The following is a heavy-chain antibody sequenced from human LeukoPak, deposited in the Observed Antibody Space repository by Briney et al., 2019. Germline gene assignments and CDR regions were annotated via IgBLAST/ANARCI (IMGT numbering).Heavy chain of an antibody. D-gene: IGHD3-3*01. CDR2: IKEDGSQK. J-gene: IGHJ4*02. Sequence: GGSLRLSCAASGFTFSTHWMSWVRQAPGKGLEWVANIKEDGSQKYYVDSVKGRFTISRDNAKNSLYLQMNCLRAEDTAVYYCASGFLDDFWSGHFWGQGTLVTVSS. V-gene: IGHV3-7*01. CDR1: GFTFSTHW. CDR3: ASGFLDDFWSGHF.